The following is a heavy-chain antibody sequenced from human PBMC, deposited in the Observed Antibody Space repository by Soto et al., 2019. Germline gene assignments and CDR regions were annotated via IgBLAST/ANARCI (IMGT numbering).Heavy chain of an antibody. J-gene: IGHJ4*02. CDR1: GDIFTSYW. Sequence: GESLKISCKVSGDIFTSYWIGWVRQMPGKGLEWMGIIYPYDSETRYSPSFQGQVTISADKSVDTAYLQLTSLKASDTAMYYCTRTVLAGECVYWGQGSLVTVSS. CDR3: TRTVLAGECVY. D-gene: IGHD3-16*01. CDR2: IYPYDSET. V-gene: IGHV5-51*01.